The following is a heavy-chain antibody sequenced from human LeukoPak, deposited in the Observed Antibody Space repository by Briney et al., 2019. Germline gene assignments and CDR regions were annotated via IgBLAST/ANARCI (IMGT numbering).Heavy chain of an antibody. D-gene: IGHD6-19*01. V-gene: IGHV3-30-3*01. CDR3: ARRHLYSSGWYGEGYYGMDV. CDR2: ISYDGSNK. J-gene: IGHJ6*02. CDR1: GFTFSSYA. Sequence: GGSLRLSCAASGFTFSSYAMHWVRQAPGKGLEWVAVISYDGSNKYYADSVKGRFTISRDNSKNTLYLQMNSLRAEDTAVYYCARRHLYSSGWYGEGYYGMDVWGQGTTVTVSS.